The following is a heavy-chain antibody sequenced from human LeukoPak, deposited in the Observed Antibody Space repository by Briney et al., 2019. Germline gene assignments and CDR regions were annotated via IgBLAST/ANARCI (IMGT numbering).Heavy chain of an antibody. J-gene: IGHJ5*02. D-gene: IGHD1-1*01. CDR2: IKRDGSQK. V-gene: IGHV3-7*03. CDR1: GFTFSSYW. Sequence: PGGSLRLSCVASGFTFSSYWMNWVRQAPGKGLEGVANIKRDGSQKYYVDSVKGRFTISRDNAKNSLYLQMDNLRAEDTALYYCARAGNNWNDDIWFDLWGQGTLVTVSS. CDR3: ARAGNNWNDDIWFDL.